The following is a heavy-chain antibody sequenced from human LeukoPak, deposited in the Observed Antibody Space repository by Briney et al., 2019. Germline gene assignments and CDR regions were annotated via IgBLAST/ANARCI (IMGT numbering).Heavy chain of an antibody. CDR3: ASLLGGYSYGNFDY. J-gene: IGHJ4*02. Sequence: PSETLSLTCNVSGDSISSSYWSWIRQPPGKGLEWIGRIYTSGSTNYNPSLKSRVTMSVDTSKNQFSLKLSSVTAADTAVYYCASLLGGYSYGNFDYWGQGTLVTASS. CDR1: GDSISSSY. V-gene: IGHV4-4*07. D-gene: IGHD5-18*01. CDR2: IYTSGST.